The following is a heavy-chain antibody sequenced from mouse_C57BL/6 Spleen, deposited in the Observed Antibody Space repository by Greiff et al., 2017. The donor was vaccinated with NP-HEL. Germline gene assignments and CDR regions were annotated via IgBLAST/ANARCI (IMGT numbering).Heavy chain of an antibody. CDR3: GGTTVVAPFDY. D-gene: IGHD1-1*01. J-gene: IGHJ2*01. CDR1: GYAFSSSW. CDR2: IYPGDGDT. Sequence: VQLQESGPELVKPGASVKISCKASGYAFSSSWMNWVKQRPGKGLEWIGRIYPGDGDTNYNGKFKGKATLTADKSSSTAYMQLSSLTSEDSAVYFWGGTTVVAPFDYWGQGTTLTVSS. V-gene: IGHV1-82*01.